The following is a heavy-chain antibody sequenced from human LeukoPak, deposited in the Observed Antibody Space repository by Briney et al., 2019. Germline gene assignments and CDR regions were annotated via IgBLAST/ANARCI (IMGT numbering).Heavy chain of an antibody. Sequence: GGSLRLSCAASGFTFSSYWMHWVRQAPGKGLVWVSRISGDGSSTSYTDSGRGRFTISRDNAENTLFLQMNSLRAEDTAVYYCARSSAGFDNWGQGTLVTVSS. CDR1: GFTFSSYW. J-gene: IGHJ4*02. D-gene: IGHD3-22*01. CDR3: ARSSAGFDN. CDR2: ISGDGSST. V-gene: IGHV3-74*01.